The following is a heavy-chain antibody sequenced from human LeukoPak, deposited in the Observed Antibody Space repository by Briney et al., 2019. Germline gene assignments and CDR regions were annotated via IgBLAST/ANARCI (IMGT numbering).Heavy chain of an antibody. CDR3: TRDPLIAARPVYFDY. J-gene: IGHJ4*02. CDR1: GFTFGDYA. D-gene: IGHD6-6*01. V-gene: IGHV3-49*03. Sequence: TGGSLRLSCTASGFTFGDYAMSWFRQAPGKGLEWVGFIRSKAYGGTTEYAASVKGRFTISRDDSKSIAYLQMNSLKTEDTAVYYCTRDPLIAARPVYFDYWGQGTLVTVSS. CDR2: IRSKAYGGTT.